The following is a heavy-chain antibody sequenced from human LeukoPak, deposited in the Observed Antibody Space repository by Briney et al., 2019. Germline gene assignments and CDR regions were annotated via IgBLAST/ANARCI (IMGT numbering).Heavy chain of an antibody. CDR3: AKEPQGYCSSTSCYGPYFDY. Sequence: GGSLRLSCAASGFTSSSYGMHWVRQAPGKGLEWVAVISYDGGNKYYADSVKGRFTISRDNSKNTLYLQMNSLRAEDTAVYYCAKEPQGYCSSTSCYGPYFDYWGQGTLVTVSS. J-gene: IGHJ4*02. V-gene: IGHV3-30*18. CDR1: GFTSSSYG. CDR2: ISYDGGNK. D-gene: IGHD2-2*01.